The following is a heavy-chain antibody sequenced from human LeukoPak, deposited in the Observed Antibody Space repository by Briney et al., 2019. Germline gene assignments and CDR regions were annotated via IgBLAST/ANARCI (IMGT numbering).Heavy chain of an antibody. CDR1: GFTFSSYW. CDR3: ATENGEGITMVRGVIYYFDY. J-gene: IGHJ4*02. CDR2: KKQDGSEK. Sequence: PGGSLRLSCAASGFTFSSYWMSWVRQAPGKGLEWVANKKQDGSEKYYVDSVKGRFTISRDNAKNSLYLQMHSLRAEDTAVYYCATENGEGITMVRGVIYYFDYWGQGTLVTVSS. D-gene: IGHD3-10*01. V-gene: IGHV3-7*01.